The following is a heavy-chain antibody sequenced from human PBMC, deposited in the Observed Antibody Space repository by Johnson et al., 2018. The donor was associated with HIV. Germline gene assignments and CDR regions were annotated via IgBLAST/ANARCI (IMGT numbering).Heavy chain of an antibody. Sequence: EVQLVESGGGLVQPGESLRLSCAAAGFTVTSNYMSWVRQAPGKGLEWVSAIYSDGSTYYADSVKGRFTISRDNSKNTLYLQMNSLRAEDTAVYYCARTRVGAFDIWGQGTMVTVSS. J-gene: IGHJ3*02. CDR1: GFTVTSNY. V-gene: IGHV3-66*01. CDR2: IYSDGST. D-gene: IGHD4-23*01. CDR3: ARTRVGAFDI.